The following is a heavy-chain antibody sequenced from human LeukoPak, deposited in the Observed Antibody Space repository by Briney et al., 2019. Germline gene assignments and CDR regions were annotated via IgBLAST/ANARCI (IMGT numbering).Heavy chain of an antibody. D-gene: IGHD3-10*01. Sequence: SETLSLTCAAYGGSFSGYYWSWIRQPPGKGLEWIGEINHSGSTNYNPSLKSRVTISVDTSKNQFSLKLSSVTAADTAVYYCARGPVSVRGPPNYWGQGTLVTVSS. CDR1: GGSFSGYY. V-gene: IGHV4-34*01. CDR3: ARGPVSVRGPPNY. CDR2: INHSGST. J-gene: IGHJ4*02.